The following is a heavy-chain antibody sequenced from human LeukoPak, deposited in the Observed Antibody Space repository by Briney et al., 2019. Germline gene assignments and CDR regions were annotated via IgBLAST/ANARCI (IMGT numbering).Heavy chain of an antibody. CDR2: IYYSGST. V-gene: IGHV4-59*08. J-gene: IGHJ4*02. Sequence: SETLSLTCTVSGGSISSYYWSWIRQPPGKGLEWIGYIYYSGSTNYNPSLKSRVTISVDTSKNQFSLKPSSVTAADTAVYYCARGGGYDDYFDYWGQGTLVTVSS. D-gene: IGHD5-12*01. CDR1: GGSISSYY. CDR3: ARGGGYDDYFDY.